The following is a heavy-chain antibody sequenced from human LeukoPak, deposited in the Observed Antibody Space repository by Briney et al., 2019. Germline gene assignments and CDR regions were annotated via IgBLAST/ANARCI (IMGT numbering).Heavy chain of an antibody. CDR3: ARDLGYCSSTSCYNWFDP. CDR1: GYTFTSYG. Sequence: ASVKVSCKASGYTFTSYGISWVRQAPGQGLEWMGWISAYNGNTNYAQKLQGRVTMTTDTSTSTAYMELRSLRSDDTAVYYCARDLGYCSSTSCYNWFDPWGQGTLVTVSP. V-gene: IGHV1-18*01. CDR2: ISAYNGNT. D-gene: IGHD2-2*01. J-gene: IGHJ5*02.